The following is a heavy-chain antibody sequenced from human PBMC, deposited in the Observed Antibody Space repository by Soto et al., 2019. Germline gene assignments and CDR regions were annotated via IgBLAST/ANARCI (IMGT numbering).Heavy chain of an antibody. CDR1: GYTFTCYG. D-gene: IGHD3-16*02. Sequence: ALVKISCKASGYTFTCYGISWVRQAPGQGLEWMGWISAYNGNTNYAQKLQGRVTMTTDTSTSTAYMELRSLRSDDTAVYYCARYYDYIWGSYRHFDYWGQGTLVTVSS. J-gene: IGHJ4*02. V-gene: IGHV1-18*01. CDR3: ARYYDYIWGSYRHFDY. CDR2: ISAYNGNT.